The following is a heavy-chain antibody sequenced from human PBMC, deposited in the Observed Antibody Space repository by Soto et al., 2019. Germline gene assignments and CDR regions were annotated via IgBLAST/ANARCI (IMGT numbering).Heavy chain of an antibody. CDR2: IIPIFGTA. CDR3: ASGIRSGYSYGDSFDY. D-gene: IGHD5-18*01. V-gene: IGHV1-69*01. Sequence: QVQLVQSGAEVKNPGPSGKVSSKASGGTFSSYAISWVRQAPGQGLEWMGGIIPIFGTANYAQKFQGRVTITADESTSTAYMELSSLRSEDTAVYYCASGIRSGYSYGDSFDYWGQGTLVTVSS. J-gene: IGHJ4*02. CDR1: GGTFSSYA.